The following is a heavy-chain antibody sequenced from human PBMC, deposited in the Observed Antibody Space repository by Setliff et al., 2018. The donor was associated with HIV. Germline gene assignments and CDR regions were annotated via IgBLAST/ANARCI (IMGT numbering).Heavy chain of an antibody. CDR3: ARPTGSDLRVAY. D-gene: IGHD3-3*01. Sequence: SLKISCQGSGYTFNNFRIGWVRQMPGKGLEWMGIIYPSGSIAKYNPSFQGLVTFSVDKSINTAFLQWNSLKASDSAMYYCARPTGSDLRVAYWGQGTLVTVSS. V-gene: IGHV5-51*01. CDR1: GYTFNNFR. CDR2: IYPSGSIA. J-gene: IGHJ4*02.